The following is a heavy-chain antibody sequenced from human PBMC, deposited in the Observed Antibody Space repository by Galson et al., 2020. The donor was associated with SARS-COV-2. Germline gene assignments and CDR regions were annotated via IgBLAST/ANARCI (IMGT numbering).Heavy chain of an antibody. Sequence: SQTLSLTCAVYGGSFSGYYWSWIRQPPGKGLEWIREINHSGSTNYNPSLKSRVTISVDKSKNQFSLKLSSVTAAETAVYYCARVGGPSNFDYWGQGTLVTVSS. CDR1: GGSFSGYY. D-gene: IGHD3-10*01. CDR2: INHSGST. CDR3: ARVGGPSNFDY. V-gene: IGHV4-34*01. J-gene: IGHJ4*02.